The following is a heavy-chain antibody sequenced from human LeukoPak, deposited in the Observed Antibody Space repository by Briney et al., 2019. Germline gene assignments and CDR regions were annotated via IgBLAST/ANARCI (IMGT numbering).Heavy chain of an antibody. CDR2: IYHSGST. D-gene: IGHD1-26*01. J-gene: IGHJ4*02. Sequence: SETLSLTCAVSGYSISSGYYWGWIRQPPGKGLEWIGSIYHSGSTYYNPSLKSRVTISVDTSKSQFSLKLSSVTAADTAVYYCARGLVGAAHFDYWGQGTLVTVSS. CDR3: ARGLVGAAHFDY. CDR1: GYSISSGYY. V-gene: IGHV4-38-2*01.